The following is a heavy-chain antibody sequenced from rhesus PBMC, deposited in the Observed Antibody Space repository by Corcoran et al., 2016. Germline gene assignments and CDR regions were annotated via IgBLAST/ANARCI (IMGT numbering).Heavy chain of an antibody. J-gene: IGHJ4*01. CDR2: IYGSGGST. CDR3: ARLGSDY. V-gene: IGHV4-160*01. CDR1: GASISSNY. Sequence: QVQLQESGPGLVKPSETLSITCAASGASISSNYWRWIRQPPGKGLEWIGRIYGSGGSTDYNPSLKGRVTISTDTSKNQFSLKLSSVTAADTAVYYCARLGSDYWGQGVLVTVSS.